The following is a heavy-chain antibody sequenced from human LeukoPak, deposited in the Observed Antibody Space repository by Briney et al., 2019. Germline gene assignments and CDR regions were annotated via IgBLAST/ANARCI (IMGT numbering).Heavy chain of an antibody. Sequence: GRSLRLSCAASGFTFSSYAMHWVRQAPGKGLEWVAVISYDGSNKYYADSVKGRFTISRDNSKNTLYLQMNSLRAEDTAVYYCAKDRVATITCAVYWGQGTLVTVSS. CDR2: ISYDGSNK. D-gene: IGHD5-12*01. CDR3: AKDRVATITCAVY. J-gene: IGHJ4*02. V-gene: IGHV3-30-3*01. CDR1: GFTFSSYA.